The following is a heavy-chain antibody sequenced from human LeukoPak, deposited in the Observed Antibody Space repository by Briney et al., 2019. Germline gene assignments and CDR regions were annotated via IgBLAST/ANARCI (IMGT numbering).Heavy chain of an antibody. J-gene: IGHJ4*02. V-gene: IGHV3-48*03. CDR2: ISSSGRNI. CDR3: ARDLVQLWSKDF. CDR1: GDTFRNYE. Sequence: PGGSLRLSCAPSGDTFRNYEFNWVRQAPGKGLEWVSYISSSGRNIYYADSVKGRFTISRDNAKNSLYLQMNSLRAEDTAVYYCARDLVQLWSKDFWGQGTLVTVSS. D-gene: IGHD5-18*01.